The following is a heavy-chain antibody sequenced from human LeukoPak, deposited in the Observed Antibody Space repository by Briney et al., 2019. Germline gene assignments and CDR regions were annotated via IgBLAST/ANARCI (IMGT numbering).Heavy chain of an antibody. CDR1: GFTFDDYG. V-gene: IGHV3-20*04. CDR2: ISWNGGST. CDR3: ARGVRRRGYSGYGGLDY. J-gene: IGHJ4*02. D-gene: IGHD5-12*01. Sequence: GGSLRLSCAASGFTFDDYGMSWVRQAPGKGLEWVSGISWNGGSTGYADSVKGRFTISRDNAKNSLYLQMNSLRAEDTALYYCARGVRRRGYSGYGGLDYWGQGTLVTDSS.